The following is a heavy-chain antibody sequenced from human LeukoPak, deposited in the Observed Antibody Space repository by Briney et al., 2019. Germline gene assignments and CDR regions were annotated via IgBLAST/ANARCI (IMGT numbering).Heavy chain of an antibody. V-gene: IGHV4-34*01. CDR2: INHSGST. Sequence: SETLSLTCAVYGGSFSGYYWSWIRQPPGKGLEWIGEINHSGSTNYNPSLKSRVTISVDTSKNQFSLKLSSVTAADTAVYYCCLGVGALFDYWGQGTLVTVSS. CDR1: GGSFSGYY. D-gene: IGHD3-3*01. CDR3: CLGVGALFDY. J-gene: IGHJ4*02.